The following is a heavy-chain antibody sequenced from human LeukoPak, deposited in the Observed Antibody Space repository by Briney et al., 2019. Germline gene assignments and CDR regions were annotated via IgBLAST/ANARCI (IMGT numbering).Heavy chain of an antibody. CDR3: ARDSGTTGEVKFDP. D-gene: IGHD3-10*01. CDR1: GGSIRSYY. Sequence: PSETLSLTFTVSGGSIRSYYWSWIRQPAGGGLQWIGRIYASGSTTYNPTLKSRVTMSLDTSKTQFSLRLTSVTAADTAVYYCARDSGTTGEVKFDPWGQGTLVTVSS. CDR2: IYASGST. J-gene: IGHJ5*02. V-gene: IGHV4-4*07.